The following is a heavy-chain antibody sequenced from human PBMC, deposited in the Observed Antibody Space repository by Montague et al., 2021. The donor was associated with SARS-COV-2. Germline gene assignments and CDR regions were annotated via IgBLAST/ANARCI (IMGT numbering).Heavy chain of an antibody. CDR3: ARGTIVGTSFDY. J-gene: IGHJ4*02. V-gene: IGHV4-59*01. CDR2: IYYSGST. CDR1: GGSISSYF. D-gene: IGHD1-26*01. Sequence: SETLSLTCNVSGGSISSYFWNWIRQPPGKGLEWIGYIYYSGSTNYNPSLKSRATISLDTSKNQFSLKLSSVTAADTAVYYCARGTIVGTSFDYWGQGTLVTVSS.